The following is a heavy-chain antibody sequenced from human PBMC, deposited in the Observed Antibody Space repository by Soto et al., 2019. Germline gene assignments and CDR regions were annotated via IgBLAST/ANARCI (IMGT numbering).Heavy chain of an antibody. CDR1: GGSVSSGSYY. V-gene: IGHV4-61*01. Sequence: QVQLQESGPGLVKPSETLSLTCTVSGGSVSSGSYYWSWMRQPPGKGLEWIGYIYYSGSTNYNPSLKSRVTISVDTSKNQFSRKLSSVTAADTAVYYCARDSSGWPDYWGQGTLVTVSS. CDR3: ARDSSGWPDY. J-gene: IGHJ4*02. D-gene: IGHD6-19*01. CDR2: IYYSGST.